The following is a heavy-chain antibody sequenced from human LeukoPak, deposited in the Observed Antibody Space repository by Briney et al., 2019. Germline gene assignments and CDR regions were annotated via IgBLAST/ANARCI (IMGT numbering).Heavy chain of an antibody. J-gene: IGHJ4*02. CDR3: ARQRDFWSGYLFDY. V-gene: IGHV4-39*01. Sequence: SETLSLTGTVSGGSISISSYYWGWIRQPPGKGLEWIGSIYYSGSTYYNPSLKSRVTISVDTSKNQFSLKLSSVTAADTAVYYCARQRDFWSGYLFDYWGQGTLVTVSS. CDR1: GGSISISSYY. D-gene: IGHD3-3*01. CDR2: IYYSGST.